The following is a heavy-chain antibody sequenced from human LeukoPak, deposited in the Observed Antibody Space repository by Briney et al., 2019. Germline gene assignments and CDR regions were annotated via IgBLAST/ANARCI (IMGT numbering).Heavy chain of an antibody. Sequence: PGGSLRLSCAASGFTFSSYGMHWVRQAPGEGLEWVAVIWYDGSNKYYADSVKGRFTISRDNSKNTLYLQMNSLRAEDTAVYYCARDAVYSSSWQYYWGQGTLVTVSS. CDR3: ARDAVYSSSWQYY. V-gene: IGHV3-33*01. D-gene: IGHD6-13*01. CDR1: GFTFSSYG. CDR2: IWYDGSNK. J-gene: IGHJ4*02.